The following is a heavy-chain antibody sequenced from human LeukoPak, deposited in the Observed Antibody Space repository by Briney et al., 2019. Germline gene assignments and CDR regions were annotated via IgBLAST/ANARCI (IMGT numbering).Heavy chain of an antibody. J-gene: IGHJ4*02. D-gene: IGHD2-21*02. V-gene: IGHV4-30-2*01. CDR1: GGSISSGGYY. Sequence: SETLSPTCTVSGGSISSGGYYWSWIRQPPGKGLEWIGYIYHSGSTYYNPSLKSRVTISVDRSKNQFSLKLSSVTAADTAVYYCARVVTYYFDYWGQGTLVTVSS. CDR3: ARVVTYYFDY. CDR2: IYHSGST.